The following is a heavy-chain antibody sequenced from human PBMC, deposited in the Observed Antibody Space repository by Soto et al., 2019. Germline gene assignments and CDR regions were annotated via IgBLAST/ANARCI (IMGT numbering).Heavy chain of an antibody. Sequence: QVQLVQSGAEVKKPGSSVKVSCKASGGSLSNYGISWVRQAPGQGLEWMGAIIPVFGTPTYAQKFQDRVTITAYESTTTVYMEVRSLTSEDTAVYYCARGDATKIVVTTYYAMDVWGQWTKVTVSS. J-gene: IGHJ6*02. D-gene: IGHD3-22*01. CDR2: IIPVFGTP. CDR3: ARGDATKIVVTTYYAMDV. CDR1: GGSLSNYG. V-gene: IGHV1-69*12.